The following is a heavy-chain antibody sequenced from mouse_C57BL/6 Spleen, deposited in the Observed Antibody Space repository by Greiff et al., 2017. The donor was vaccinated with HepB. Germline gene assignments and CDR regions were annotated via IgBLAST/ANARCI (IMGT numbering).Heavy chain of an antibody. J-gene: IGHJ1*03. V-gene: IGHV3-6*01. CDR3: ARDGGYFDV. CDR1: GYSITSGYY. Sequence: ESGPGLVKPSQSLSLTCSVTGYSITSGYYWNWIRQFPGNKLEWMGYISYDGSNNYNPSLKNRISITRDTSKNQFFLKLNSVTTEDTATYDCARDGGYFDVWGTGTTVTVSS. CDR2: ISYDGSN.